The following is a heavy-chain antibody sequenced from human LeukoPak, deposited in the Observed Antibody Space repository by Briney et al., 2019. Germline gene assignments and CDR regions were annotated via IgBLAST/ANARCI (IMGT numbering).Heavy chain of an antibody. CDR1: GVTFSSYG. CDR3: AKVAVDTAMPIDY. CDR2: ISYDGSNK. J-gene: IGHJ4*02. Sequence: GGYLRLSCAPSGVTFSSYGMHWVRQDPGKGLEWVAVISYDGSNKYYADSVKGRFTISRDNSKNTLYLQMNSLRAEDTAVYYCAKVAVDTAMPIDYWGQGTLVTVSS. V-gene: IGHV3-30*18. D-gene: IGHD5-18*01.